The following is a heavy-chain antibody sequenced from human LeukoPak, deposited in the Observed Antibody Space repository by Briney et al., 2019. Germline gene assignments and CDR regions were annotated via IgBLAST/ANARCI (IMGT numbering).Heavy chain of an antibody. CDR1: GFTFSNYA. Sequence: GGSLRLSCAASGFTFSNYAMNWVRQAPGKGLEWVSSISSSSSYIYYADSVKGRFTISRDNAKNSLYLQMNSLRAEDTAVYYCAREDNYYDSSGPDYWGQGTLVTVSS. CDR2: ISSSSSYI. J-gene: IGHJ4*02. D-gene: IGHD3-22*01. CDR3: AREDNYYDSSGPDY. V-gene: IGHV3-21*04.